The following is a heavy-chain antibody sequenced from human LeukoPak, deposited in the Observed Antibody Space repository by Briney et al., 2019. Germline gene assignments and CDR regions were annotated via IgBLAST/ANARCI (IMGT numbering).Heavy chain of an antibody. J-gene: IGHJ4*02. V-gene: IGHV3-48*03. CDR2: ISSSGSTI. CDR3: AARIWSAYYTFDC. Sequence: GGSLRLTCAASGFTFSSYEMNWVRQAPGKGLEWVSYISSSGSTIYYADSVKGRFTISRDNAKNSLYLQMNSLRAEDTAVYYCAARIWSAYYTFDCWGQGTLVTVSS. D-gene: IGHD3-3*01. CDR1: GFTFSSYE.